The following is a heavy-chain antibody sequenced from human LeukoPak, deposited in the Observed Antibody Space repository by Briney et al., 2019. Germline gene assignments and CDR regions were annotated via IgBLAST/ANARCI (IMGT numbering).Heavy chain of an antibody. V-gene: IGHV1-58*01. J-gene: IGHJ4*02. CDR3: AAVPYYDFWSGYYTCDY. D-gene: IGHD3-3*01. CDR2: IVVGSGNT. CDR1: GFTFTSSA. Sequence: SVKVSCKASGFTFTSSAVQWVRQARGQRLEWIGWIVVGSGNTNYAQKFQERVTITRDMSTSTAYVELSSLRSEDTAVYYCAAVPYYDFWSGYYTCDYWGQGTLVTVSS.